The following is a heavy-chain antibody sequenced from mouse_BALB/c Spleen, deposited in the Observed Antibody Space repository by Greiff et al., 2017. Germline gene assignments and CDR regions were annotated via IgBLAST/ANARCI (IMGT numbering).Heavy chain of an antibody. CDR2: ISSGGSYT. CDR1: GFTFSSYG. V-gene: IGHV5-6*01. Sequence: EVHLVESGGDLVKPGGSLKLSCAASGFTFSSYGMSWVRQTPDKRLEWVATISSGGSYTYYPDSVKGRFTISRDNAKNTLYLQMSSLKSEDTAMYYCARQRDYGYDAMDYWGQGTSVTVSS. CDR3: ARQRDYGYDAMDY. D-gene: IGHD1-2*01. J-gene: IGHJ4*01.